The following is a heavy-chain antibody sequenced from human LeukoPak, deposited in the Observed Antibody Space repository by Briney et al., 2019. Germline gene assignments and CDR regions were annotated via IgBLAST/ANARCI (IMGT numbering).Heavy chain of an antibody. J-gene: IGHJ4*02. CDR1: GGSISSYY. V-gene: IGHV4-59*08. Sequence: SETLSLTCTVPGGSISSYYWSWIRQPPGKGLEWIGYIYYSGSTNYTPSLKSRVTISVDTSKNQFSLKLSSVTAADTAVYYCARAGGLTTVTTNFDYWGQGTLVTVSS. D-gene: IGHD4-17*01. CDR2: IYYSGST. CDR3: ARAGGLTTVTTNFDY.